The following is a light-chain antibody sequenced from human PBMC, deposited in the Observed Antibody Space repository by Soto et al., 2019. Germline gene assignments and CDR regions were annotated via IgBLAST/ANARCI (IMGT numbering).Light chain of an antibody. CDR1: QTVRNNY. CDR2: DAS. CDR3: QQFSSYPLT. V-gene: IGKV3-20*01. J-gene: IGKJ4*01. Sequence: EIVFSQSPGPPSLSPGGRATPSCRASQTVRNNYLAWYQQKPGQATRLLIYDASSRATGIPDRFSGGGSGTDFTLTISRLEPEEFAVYYCQQFSSYPLTVGGGTKVDIK.